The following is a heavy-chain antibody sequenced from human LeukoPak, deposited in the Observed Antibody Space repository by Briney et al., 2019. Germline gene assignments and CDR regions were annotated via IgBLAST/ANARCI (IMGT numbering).Heavy chain of an antibody. CDR1: GYSISSGYY. Sequence: SSETLSLTCAVSGYSISSGYYWGWIRQPPGKGLEWIGNIYHSGSTYYNPSLKSRVTISVDTSKNHFSLKLSSVTAADTAVDYCARLPCCSSTSCYHYYMDVWGDRTTVTVSS. J-gene: IGHJ6*03. CDR2: IYHSGST. D-gene: IGHD2-2*01. V-gene: IGHV4-38-2*01. CDR3: ARLPCCSSTSCYHYYMDV.